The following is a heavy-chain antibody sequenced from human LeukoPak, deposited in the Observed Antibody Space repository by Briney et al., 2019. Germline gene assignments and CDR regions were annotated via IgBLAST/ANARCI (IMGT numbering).Heavy chain of an antibody. V-gene: IGHV3-53*01. J-gene: IGHJ4*02. CDR3: AISMVTTPGLDY. Sequence: GGSLRLSCAASGFTVSSNYMSWVRQAPGKGLEWVSVIYSGGSTYYADSVKGRFTISRDNSKNTLYLQMNSLRAEDTAVYYCAISMVTTPGLDYWGQGTLVTVSS. CDR1: GFTVSSNY. CDR2: IYSGGST. D-gene: IGHD4-17*01.